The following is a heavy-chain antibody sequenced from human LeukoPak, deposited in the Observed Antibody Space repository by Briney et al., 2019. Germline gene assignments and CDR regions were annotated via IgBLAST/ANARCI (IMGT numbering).Heavy chain of an antibody. CDR2: ISSSSSYT. CDR1: GFTFSSYS. D-gene: IGHD6-19*01. V-gene: IGHV3-21*01. Sequence: PGGSLRLSCAASGFTFSSYSINWVRQAPGKGLEWVSSISSSSSYTYYADSVKGRFTISRDNAKNTLYLQMNSLRAEDTAVYYCVRDSPSGFFDLWGRGTLVTVSS. CDR3: VRDSPSGFFDL. J-gene: IGHJ2*01.